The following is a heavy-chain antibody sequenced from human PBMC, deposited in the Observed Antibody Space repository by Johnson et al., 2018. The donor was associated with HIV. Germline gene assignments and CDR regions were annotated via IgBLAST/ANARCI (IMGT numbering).Heavy chain of an antibody. D-gene: IGHD6-19*01. V-gene: IGHV3-20*04. CDR3: ARGGAYSSGWYDDAFDI. J-gene: IGHJ3*02. CDR2: INWNGGST. CDR1: GFTFDDYG. Sequence: VQLVESGGGLVQPGGSLRLSCAASGFTFDDYGMSWVRQAPGKGLEWVSGINWNGGSTGYADSVKGRFTISRDNAKNSLYLQMNSLRVEDTAVYYCARGGAYSSGWYDDAFDIWGQWTMVTVSS.